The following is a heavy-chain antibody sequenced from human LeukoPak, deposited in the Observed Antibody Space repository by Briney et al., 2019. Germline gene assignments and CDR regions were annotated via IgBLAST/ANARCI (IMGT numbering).Heavy chain of an antibody. CDR2: MNPNSGNT. CDR1: GYTFTSYD. J-gene: IGHJ3*02. V-gene: IGHV1-8*01. Sequence: ASVTVSFKASGYTFTSYDINWVRQATGQGLAWMGWMNPNSGNTGYAQKFQGRVTMTRNTSISTAYMELSSLRSEDTAVYYCARGRVYSRGAFDIWGQGTMVTVSS. D-gene: IGHD2-8*01. CDR3: ARGRVYSRGAFDI.